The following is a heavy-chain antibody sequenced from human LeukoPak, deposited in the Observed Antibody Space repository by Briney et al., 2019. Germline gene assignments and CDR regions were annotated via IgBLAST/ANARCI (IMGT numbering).Heavy chain of an antibody. D-gene: IGHD6-13*01. V-gene: IGHV3-30*18. J-gene: IGHJ4*02. Sequence: GGSLRLSCAASGFTLSSYGMHWVRQAPGKGMEWVAVISYDGSTKYYADSVKGQFTISRDNSKNTLYLQMDSLRAEDTAVYYCAKAAAGTEYYFEYWGQGTLVTVSS. CDR2: ISYDGSTK. CDR3: AKAAAGTEYYFEY. CDR1: GFTLSSYG.